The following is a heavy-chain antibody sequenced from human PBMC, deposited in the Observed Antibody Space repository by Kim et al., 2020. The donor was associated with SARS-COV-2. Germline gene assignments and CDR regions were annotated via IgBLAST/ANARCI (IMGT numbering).Heavy chain of an antibody. CDR3: ASGRRGGYYYGMDV. CDR2: ISYDGSNK. V-gene: IGHV3-30-3*01. J-gene: IGHJ6*02. Sequence: GGSLRLSCAASGFTFSSYAMHWVRQAPGKGLGWVAVISYDGSNKYYADSVKGRFTISRDNSKNTLYLQMNSLRAEDTAVYYCASGRRGGYYYGMDVWGQGTTVTVSS. CDR1: GFTFSSYA. D-gene: IGHD2-15*01.